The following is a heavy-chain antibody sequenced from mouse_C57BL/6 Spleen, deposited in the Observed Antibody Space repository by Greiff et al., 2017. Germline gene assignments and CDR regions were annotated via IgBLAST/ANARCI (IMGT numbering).Heavy chain of an antibody. J-gene: IGHJ3*01. CDR1: GFNIKDDY. Sequence: VQLQQSGAELVRPGASVTLSCTASGFNIKDDYMHWVKQSPEQGLEWIGWIDPENGDTEYASKFQGKATITADTSSNTAYLQHSSLTSEATAVYYCTEDYCYGSSPAYWGQGTLVTVSA. D-gene: IGHD1-1*01. CDR2: IDPENGDT. V-gene: IGHV14-4*01. CDR3: TEDYCYGSSPAY.